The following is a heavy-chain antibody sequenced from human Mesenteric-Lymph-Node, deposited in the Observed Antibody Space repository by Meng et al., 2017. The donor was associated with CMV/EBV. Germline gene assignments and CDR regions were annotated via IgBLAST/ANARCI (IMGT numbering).Heavy chain of an antibody. Sequence: GESLKISCAASGFTFSSYAMHRVRQAPGKGLEWVAVISYDGSNKYYADSVKGRFTISRDNSKNTLYLQMNSLRAEDTAVYYCARDPTLGIVVVPASNCYYGMDVWGQGTTVTVSS. CDR1: GFTFSSYA. CDR2: ISYDGSNK. D-gene: IGHD2-2*01. V-gene: IGHV3-30*04. CDR3: ARDPTLGIVVVPASNCYYGMDV. J-gene: IGHJ6*02.